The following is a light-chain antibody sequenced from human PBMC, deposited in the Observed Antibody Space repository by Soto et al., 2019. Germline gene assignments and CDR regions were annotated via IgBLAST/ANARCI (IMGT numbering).Light chain of an antibody. CDR3: RQSYSTLALT. V-gene: IGKV1-39*01. CDR2: AAS. CDR1: QSVSSY. Sequence: DIQMTQSPSSLSASVGDRVTITCRASQSVSSYLNWYQQKPGKAPKFLSYAASSLQSWVPSRFSGSGSGTDFTLTISSLQPEECETYYCRQSYSTLALTFGGGTKVEIK. J-gene: IGKJ4*01.